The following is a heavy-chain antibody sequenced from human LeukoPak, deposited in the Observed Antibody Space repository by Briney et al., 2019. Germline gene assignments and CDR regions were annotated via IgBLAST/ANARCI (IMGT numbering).Heavy chain of an antibody. CDR3: AKDPDFGGYYYGMDV. CDR1: GFSFSSYG. V-gene: IGHV3-30*18. J-gene: IGHJ6*02. CDR2: ISYDGSNK. D-gene: IGHD3-3*01. Sequence: GGSLRPSCAASGFSFSSYGMHWVRQAPGKGLEWVAVISYDGSNKYYADSVKGRFTISRDNSKNTLYLQMNSLRAQDTAVYLCAKDPDFGGYYYGMDVWGQGTTVTVSS.